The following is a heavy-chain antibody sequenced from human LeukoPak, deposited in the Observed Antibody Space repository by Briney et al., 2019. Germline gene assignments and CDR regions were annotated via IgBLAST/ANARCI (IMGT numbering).Heavy chain of an antibody. CDR2: INPSSGRT. V-gene: IGHV1-46*01. CDR3: ARGGLPARSWFDP. Sequence: ASGKGSCTASGYTFTSYYMNWVRQAPGHGVEWMGIINPSSGRTTYAQKFQGRVTMTRDTSTSTVYMELTSLRSEDTAVFYCARGGLPARSWFDPWGQGTLVTVSS. CDR1: GYTFTSYY. J-gene: IGHJ5*02. D-gene: IGHD3/OR15-3a*01.